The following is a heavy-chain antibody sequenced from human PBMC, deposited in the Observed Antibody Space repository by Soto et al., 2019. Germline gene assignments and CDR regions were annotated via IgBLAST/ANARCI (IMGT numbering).Heavy chain of an antibody. CDR3: ARLIFDY. J-gene: IGHJ4*02. CDR1: GFTFSSYC. CDR2: INSDGSSK. V-gene: IGHV3-74*01. Sequence: PGGSLRLSFAASGFTFSSYCMHCVLQAPGKGMVWVSRINSDGSSKSYEDSVKGRFTIYRDNAKKTLYLQMNSLRAEDTAVYYCARLIFDYWGQGTLVTVSS.